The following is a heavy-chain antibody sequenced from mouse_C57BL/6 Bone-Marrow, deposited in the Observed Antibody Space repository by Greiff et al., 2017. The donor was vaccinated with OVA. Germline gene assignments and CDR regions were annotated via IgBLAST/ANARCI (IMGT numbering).Heavy chain of an antibody. CDR3: VRGTAQAYYFDY. D-gene: IGHD3-2*02. Sequence: EVQVVESGGGLVQPKGSLKLSCAASGFSFNTYAMNWVRQAPGKGLEWVARIRSKSNNYATYYADSVKDRFTISRDDSESMLYLQMNNLKTEDTAMYYCVRGTAQAYYFDYWGQGTTLTVSS. CDR2: IRSKSNNYAT. J-gene: IGHJ2*01. CDR1: GFSFNTYA. V-gene: IGHV10-1*01.